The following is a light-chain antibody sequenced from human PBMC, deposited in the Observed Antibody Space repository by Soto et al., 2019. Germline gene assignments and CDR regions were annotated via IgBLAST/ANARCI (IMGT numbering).Light chain of an antibody. CDR3: SSYTGSSTLYV. CDR1: SSDVGGYPY. V-gene: IGLV2-14*01. CDR2: EVS. Sequence: QSVLTQPASVSGSPGQSITISCTGASSDVGGYPYVSWFQHHPGKAPKLMIYEVSNRPSGVSNRFSASKSGNTASLTISGLQADDEADYYCSSYTGSSTLYVFGTGTKLTVL. J-gene: IGLJ1*01.